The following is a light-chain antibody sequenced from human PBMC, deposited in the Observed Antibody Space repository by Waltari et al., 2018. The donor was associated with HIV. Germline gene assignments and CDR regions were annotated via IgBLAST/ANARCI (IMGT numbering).Light chain of an antibody. Sequence: SYELTQPPSASVSLGQMASITCSGEVLPKKYAYWYQQKPGQFPVLVIDKVSERRSGLPERFSGSSSGTIVTLTISGVQAEDEADYYCLSADSSGTWVFGGGTKLTVL. CDR1: VLPKKY. CDR3: LSADSSGTWV. V-gene: IGLV3-16*01. CDR2: KVS. J-gene: IGLJ3*02.